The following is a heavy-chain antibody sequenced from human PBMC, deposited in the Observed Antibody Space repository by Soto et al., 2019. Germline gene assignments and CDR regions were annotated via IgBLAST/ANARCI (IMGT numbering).Heavy chain of an antibody. CDR1: GFTFSNYG. Sequence: PGGSLRLSCAASGFTFSNYGIHWVRQAPGKGLEGVAVVSYDGTNKLYAESVKGRFTISRDYSKSTVYLQMSVLRAEDTAVYYCAKNRGYQLPWGVDVWGQGTTVTVSS. CDR3: AKNRGYQLPWGVDV. D-gene: IGHD2-2*01. CDR2: VSYDGTNK. V-gene: IGHV3-30*18. J-gene: IGHJ6*02.